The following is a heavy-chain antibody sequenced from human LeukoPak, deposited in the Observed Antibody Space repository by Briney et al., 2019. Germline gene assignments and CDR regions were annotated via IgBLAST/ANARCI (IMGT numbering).Heavy chain of an antibody. V-gene: IGHV7-4-1*02. D-gene: IGHD3-10*01. J-gene: IGHJ1*01. Sequence: ASVKVSCKASGGTFSSYAISWVRQAPGQGLEWMGWINTNTGNPTYAQGFTGRFVFSLDTSVSTAYLQISSLKAEDTAVYYCARGSVLWFGELLPLAEYFQHWGQGTLVTVSS. CDR3: ARGSVLWFGELLPLAEYFQH. CDR2: INTNTGNP. CDR1: GGTFSSYA.